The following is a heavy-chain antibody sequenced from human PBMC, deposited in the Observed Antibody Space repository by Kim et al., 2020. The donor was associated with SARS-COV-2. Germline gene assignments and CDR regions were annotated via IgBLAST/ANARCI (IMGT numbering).Heavy chain of an antibody. D-gene: IGHD3-10*01. Sequence: ASVKVSCKASGNTFISYAMNWVRQAPGQGLEWMGWINTNTGKPAYAQGFTGRFVFSLDTSVSTTYLQISSLKSEDTAVYYCASSMVYGVISAFDLWGQGTMVTVSS. V-gene: IGHV7-4-1*02. J-gene: IGHJ3*01. CDR2: INTNTGKP. CDR1: GNTFISYA. CDR3: ASSMVYGVISAFDL.